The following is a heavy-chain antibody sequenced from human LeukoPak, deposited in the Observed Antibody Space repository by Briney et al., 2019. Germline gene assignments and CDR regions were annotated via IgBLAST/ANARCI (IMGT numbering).Heavy chain of an antibody. V-gene: IGHV3-9*01. Sequence: GGSLRLSCAASGFTFDDYAMPWVRHAPGKGLEWVSGISWNSGSIGYADSVKGRFTISRDNAKNSLYLQMNSLRAEDTALYYCAKDRDYYDSSGYFDYWGQGTLVTVSS. CDR2: ISWNSGSI. CDR3: AKDRDYYDSSGYFDY. D-gene: IGHD3-22*01. CDR1: GFTFDDYA. J-gene: IGHJ4*02.